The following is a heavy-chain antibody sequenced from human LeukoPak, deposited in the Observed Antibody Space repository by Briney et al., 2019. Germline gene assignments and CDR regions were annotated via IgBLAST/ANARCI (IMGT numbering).Heavy chain of an antibody. J-gene: IGHJ4*02. CDR3: ARDQDSSSWYYFDY. V-gene: IGHV4-30-2*01. CDR1: GGSISSGGYY. CDR2: IYHSGST. Sequence: PSETLSLTCTVSGGSISSGGYYWSWIRQPPGKGLEWIGYIYHSGSTYYNPSLKSRVTISVDRSKNQFSLKLSSVTAADTAVYYCARDQDSSSWYYFDYWGQGTLVTVSS. D-gene: IGHD6-13*01.